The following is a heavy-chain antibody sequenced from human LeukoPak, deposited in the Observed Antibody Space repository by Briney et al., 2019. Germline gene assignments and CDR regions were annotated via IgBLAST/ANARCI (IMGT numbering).Heavy chain of an antibody. V-gene: IGHV1-8*01. CDR1: GYTFTSYD. CDR2: MNPNSGNT. J-gene: IGHJ4*02. Sequence: ASVKVSCKASGYTFTSYDTNWVRQATGQGLEWMGWMNPNSGNTGYAQKFQGRVTMTRNTSISTAYMELSSLRSEDTAVYYCARVGWIVGATDDYWGQGTLVTVSS. D-gene: IGHD1-26*01. CDR3: ARVGWIVGATDDY.